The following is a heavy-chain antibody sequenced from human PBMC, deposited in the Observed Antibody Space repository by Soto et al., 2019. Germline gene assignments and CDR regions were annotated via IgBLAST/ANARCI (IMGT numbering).Heavy chain of an antibody. D-gene: IGHD3-10*01. J-gene: IGHJ6*03. CDR3: AKVSEMGSVTEGYYYYMDV. CDR1: GGTFSNYT. Sequence: QVQLVQSGAEVKKPGSSVKVSCKASGGTFSNYTISWVRQAPGQGLECMGRIIPILGIANYAQKFQGRVTITADKSTNTAYMELSSLRSEDTAMYYCAKVSEMGSVTEGYYYYMDVWGKGTTVTVSS. V-gene: IGHV1-69*02. CDR2: IIPILGIA.